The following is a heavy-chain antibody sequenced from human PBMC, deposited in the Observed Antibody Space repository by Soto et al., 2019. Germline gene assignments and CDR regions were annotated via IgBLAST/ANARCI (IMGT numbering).Heavy chain of an antibody. CDR1: GYTFTGYY. V-gene: IGHV1-2*02. D-gene: IGHD4-17*01. J-gene: IGHJ3*02. CDR2: MNPNSGGT. Sequence: ASVKVSCKASGYTFTGYYMHWVRQAPGQGLEWMGWMNPNSGGTNYAQKFQGRVTMTRDTSISTAYMELSRLRSDDTAVYYCASSTVTTGAFDIWGQGTLVTVSS. CDR3: ASSTVTTGAFDI.